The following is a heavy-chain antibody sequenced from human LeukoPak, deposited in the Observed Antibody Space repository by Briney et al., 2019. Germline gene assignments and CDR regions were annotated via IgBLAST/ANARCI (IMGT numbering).Heavy chain of an antibody. J-gene: IGHJ4*02. V-gene: IGHV3-30*03. CDR3: ARENYETLTGYQYYFDY. D-gene: IGHD3-9*01. Sequence: PGGSLRLSCAASGFSFSNYGMHWVRQSPGKGLEWVAVISFDGSIEYYADSVKGRFTISRDNSKNTLYLQMNSLRAEDTAVYYCARENYETLTGYQYYFDYWGQGTLVTVSS. CDR2: ISFDGSIE. CDR1: GFSFSNYG.